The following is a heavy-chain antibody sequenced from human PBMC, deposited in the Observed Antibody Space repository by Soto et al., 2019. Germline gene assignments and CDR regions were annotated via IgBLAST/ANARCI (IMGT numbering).Heavy chain of an antibody. CDR3: AKALVTRDHYYYGMDV. CDR1: GFTFSSYG. Sequence: QVQLVESGGGVAQPGRSLRLSCAASGFTFSSYGMHWVRQAPGKGLEWVAVISYDGSNKYYADSVKGRFTISRDNSKNTLYLQRNSLRAEDTAVYYCAKALVTRDHYYYGMDVWGQGTTVTVSS. CDR2: ISYDGSNK. V-gene: IGHV3-30*18. J-gene: IGHJ6*02. D-gene: IGHD6-13*01.